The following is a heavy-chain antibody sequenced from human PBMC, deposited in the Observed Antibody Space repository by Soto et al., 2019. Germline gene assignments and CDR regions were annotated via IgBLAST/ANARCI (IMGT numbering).Heavy chain of an antibody. CDR2: IYWDDYE. Sequence: QITLKESGPTQVKPTQNPTVTCRVSGFSPNSDGKGVGCFRQRPGEALEGLAHIYWDDYERYSPSPKTRLTITKSPSKDLVVPIMTTMNTLDTATSYCAHSSTLITDDAQVGYFDYCGDGAMVAVCS. V-gene: IGHV2-5*02. CDR3: AHSSTLITDDAQVGYFDY. CDR1: GFSPNSDGKG. J-gene: IGHJ4*01. D-gene: IGHD3-10*01.